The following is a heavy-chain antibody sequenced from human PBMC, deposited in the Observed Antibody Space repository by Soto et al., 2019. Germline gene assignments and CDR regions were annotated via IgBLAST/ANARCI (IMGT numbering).Heavy chain of an antibody. V-gene: IGHV3-33*01. J-gene: IGHJ6*02. CDR1: GFTFSSYG. Sequence: QPGGSLRLSCAASGFTFSSYGMHWVRQAPGKGLEWVAVIWYDGSNKYYADSVKGRFTISRDNSKNALYLQMNSLRAEDTAVYYCARDMWWGGSSWYDVVTAITYYYYYGMDVWGQGTTVTVSS. D-gene: IGHD2-21*02. CDR3: ARDMWWGGSSWYDVVTAITYYYYYGMDV. CDR2: IWYDGSNK.